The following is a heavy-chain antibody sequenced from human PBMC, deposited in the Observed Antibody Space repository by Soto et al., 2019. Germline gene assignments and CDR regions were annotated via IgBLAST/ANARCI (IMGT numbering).Heavy chain of an antibody. D-gene: IGHD6-13*01. CDR3: AREKFSIAAAGPFDY. V-gene: IGHV3-33*01. CDR1: GFSFSSYG. CDR2: VWYDGNNK. J-gene: IGHJ4*01. Sequence: GGSLRLSCAASGFSFSSYGMHWVRQAPGKGLEWVAVVWYDGNNKYYADSVKGRFTISRDTSKNTLYLQMNSLRAEDTAVYYCAREKFSIAAAGPFDYWGQGTLVTVSS.